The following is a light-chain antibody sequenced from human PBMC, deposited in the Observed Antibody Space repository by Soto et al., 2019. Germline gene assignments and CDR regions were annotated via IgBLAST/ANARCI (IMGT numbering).Light chain of an antibody. CDR2: GAS. J-gene: IGKJ1*01. CDR3: HQYHTYST. V-gene: IGKV1-5*01. Sequence: DIQMTQSPSTLSASVGDRVIITCRASQTISTWVAWYQHKTGKAPTLLIYGASSLESGVPSRFSGGGSGTEFTLTISSLQPDDFATYYCHQYHTYSTFGQGTKVDIK. CDR1: QTISTW.